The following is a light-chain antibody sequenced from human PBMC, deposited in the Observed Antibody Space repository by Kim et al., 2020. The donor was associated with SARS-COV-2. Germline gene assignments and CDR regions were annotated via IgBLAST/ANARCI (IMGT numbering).Light chain of an antibody. CDR3: YSQDNSGNHRV. J-gene: IGLJ3*02. V-gene: IGLV3-19*01. CDR2: AKT. CDR1: SLRTYS. Sequence: SSELTQDPAVSAALGQTVRITCQGDSLRTYSISWYQQRPGQAPVLVIYAKTNRPSGIPDRFSGSSSGNTASLTITGAQAEDEAVYFCYSQDNSGNHRVFG.